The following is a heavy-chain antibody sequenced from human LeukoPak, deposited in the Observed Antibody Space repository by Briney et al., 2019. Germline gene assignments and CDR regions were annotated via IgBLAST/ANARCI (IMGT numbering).Heavy chain of an antibody. Sequence: PGRSLRLSCAASGFTFSSYVMHWVRQAPGKGLEWVAIISYDGSNEYYADSVKGRFTISRDNSKNTLYLQMNSLRAEDTAVYYCAKARIVGATTPDYWGQGTLVTVSS. J-gene: IGHJ4*02. CDR2: ISYDGSNE. V-gene: IGHV3-30*04. D-gene: IGHD1-26*01. CDR3: AKARIVGATTPDY. CDR1: GFTFSSYV.